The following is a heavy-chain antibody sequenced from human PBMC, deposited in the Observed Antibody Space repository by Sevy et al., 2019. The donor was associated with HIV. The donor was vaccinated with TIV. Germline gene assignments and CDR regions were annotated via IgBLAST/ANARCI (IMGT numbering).Heavy chain of an antibody. J-gene: IGHJ4*02. D-gene: IGHD3-22*01. CDR2: IKQDGSEK. CDR1: GFTFSDYW. Sequence: GGSLRLSCAASGFTFSDYWMNWVRQAPGKGLEWVANIKQDGSEKYYVYSVKGRFTISRDNAKNSLYLQMNSLRVEDTAVYFCAKLGFYYDSSAYDYFDYWGQGPLVTVSS. V-gene: IGHV3-7*01. CDR3: AKLGFYYDSSAYDYFDY.